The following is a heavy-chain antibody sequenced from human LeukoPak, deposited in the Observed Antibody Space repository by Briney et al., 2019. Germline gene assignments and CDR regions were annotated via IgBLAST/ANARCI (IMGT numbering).Heavy chain of an antibody. D-gene: IGHD5-18*01. CDR1: GYTFTGYY. CDR2: INPNSGGT. V-gene: IGHV1-2*02. Sequence: ASVKVSCKASGYTFTGYYMHWVRPAPGQGLEWMGWINPNSGGTNYAQKFQGRVTMTRDTSISTAYMELSRLRSDDTAVYYCARILDTALQTFDYWGQGTPVTVSS. CDR3: ARILDTALQTFDY. J-gene: IGHJ4*02.